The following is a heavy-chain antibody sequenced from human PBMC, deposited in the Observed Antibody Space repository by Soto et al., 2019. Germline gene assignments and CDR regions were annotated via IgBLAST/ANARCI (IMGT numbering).Heavy chain of an antibody. CDR1: GFTFSSYA. CDR2: ISGSGGST. Sequence: EVQLLESGGGLVQPGGSLRLSCAASGFTFSSYAMSWVRQAPGKGLEWVSAISGSGGSTYYADSVKGRFTISRDNSKNSLYLQMNSLRAEDTAVYYCAKDFMTTDSPTGGMDVWGQGITATVSS. D-gene: IGHD4-17*01. CDR3: AKDFMTTDSPTGGMDV. V-gene: IGHV3-23*01. J-gene: IGHJ6*02.